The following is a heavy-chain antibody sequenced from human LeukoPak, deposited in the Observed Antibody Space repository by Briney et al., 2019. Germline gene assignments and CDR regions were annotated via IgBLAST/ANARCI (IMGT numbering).Heavy chain of an antibody. CDR3: ACLTTADAFDI. D-gene: IGHD3-22*01. J-gene: IGHJ3*02. CDR1: GGSISSYY. CDR2: IYHSGST. V-gene: IGHV4-59*04. Sequence: SETLSLTCTVSGGSISSYYWSWIRQPPGKGLEWIGSIYHSGSTYYNPSLKSRVTISVDKSKNQFSLKLSSVTAADTAVYYCACLTTADAFDIWGQGTMVTVSS.